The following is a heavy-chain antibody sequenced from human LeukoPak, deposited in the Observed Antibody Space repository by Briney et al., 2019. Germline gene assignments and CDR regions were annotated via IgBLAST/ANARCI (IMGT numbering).Heavy chain of an antibody. V-gene: IGHV4-39*01. Sequence: SETLSLTCTVSGGSISSSSYCWSWIRQPPGKGLVWIGSNYYSASTYDNPSLKSRVTISVDTSKNQFSLKLSSVTASDTAVYCCACGLLTPSNPNSWFDPWGQGTLVTVSS. CDR2: NYYSAST. D-gene: IGHD2-15*01. CDR3: ACGLLTPSNPNSWFDP. J-gene: IGHJ5*02. CDR1: GGSISSSSYC.